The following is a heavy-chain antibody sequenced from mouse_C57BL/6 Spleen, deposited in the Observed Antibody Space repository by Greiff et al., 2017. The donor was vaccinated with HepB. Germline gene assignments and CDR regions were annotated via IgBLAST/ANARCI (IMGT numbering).Heavy chain of an antibody. J-gene: IGHJ1*03. V-gene: IGHV5-17*01. D-gene: IGHD2-3*01. Sequence: EVKLMESGGGLVKPGGSLKLSCAASGFTFSDYGMHWVRQAPEKGLEWVAYISSGSSTIYYADTVKGRFTISRDNAKNTLFLQMTSLRSEDTAMYYCARKVYDPWYFDVWGTGTTSPSPQ. CDR3: ARKVYDPWYFDV. CDR2: ISSGSSTI. CDR1: GFTFSDYG.